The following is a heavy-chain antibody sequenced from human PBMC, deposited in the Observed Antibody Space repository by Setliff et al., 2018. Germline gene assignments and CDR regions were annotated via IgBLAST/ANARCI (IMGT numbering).Heavy chain of an antibody. J-gene: IGHJ5*01. D-gene: IGHD3-3*01. CDR3: ATGPRDNRNFLNWLGS. V-gene: IGHV3-15*01. Sequence: ETLRLSCAASGITFKNAWMTWVRQAPGKGLEWVGRIKSSTEDASTDLAAAVKGRFTMSRDDSRNTVYLQMSSLKSEDTALYFCATGPRDNRNFLNWLGSWGQGTLVTVSS. CDR2: IKSSTEDAST. CDR1: GITFKNAW.